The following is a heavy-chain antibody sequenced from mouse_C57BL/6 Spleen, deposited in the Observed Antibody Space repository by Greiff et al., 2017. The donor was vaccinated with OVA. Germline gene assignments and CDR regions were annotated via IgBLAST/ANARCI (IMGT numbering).Heavy chain of an antibody. CDR3: ERSDGSNWYFGG. Sequence: QVQLQQSGAELARPGASVKMSCKASGYTFTSYTMHWVKQRPGQGLEWIGYINPSSGYTKYNQKFKDKATLTADKSSSTASMQLSSLTSEDSEVYYCERSDGSNWYFGGWGTGITVTVSS. D-gene: IGHD2-3*01. J-gene: IGHJ1*03. CDR2: INPSSGYT. V-gene: IGHV1-4*01. CDR1: GYTFTSYT.